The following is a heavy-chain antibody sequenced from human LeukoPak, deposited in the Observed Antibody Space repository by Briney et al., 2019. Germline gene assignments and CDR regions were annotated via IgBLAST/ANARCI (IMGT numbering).Heavy chain of an antibody. Sequence: PSETLSLTCTVSGGSVSSGSYYWSWIRQPPGKGLEWIGYIYYSGSTNYNPSLKSRVTISVDTSKNQFSLKLSSVTAADTAVYYCARSVDGYNFGYWGQGTLVTVSS. CDR3: ARSVDGYNFGY. J-gene: IGHJ4*02. CDR1: GGSVSSGSYY. V-gene: IGHV4-61*01. CDR2: IYYSGST. D-gene: IGHD5-24*01.